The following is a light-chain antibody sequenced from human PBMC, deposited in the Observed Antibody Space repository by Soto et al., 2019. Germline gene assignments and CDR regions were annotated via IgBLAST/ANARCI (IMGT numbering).Light chain of an antibody. CDR1: QSVSSN. CDR2: GAS. V-gene: IGKV3-15*01. J-gene: IGKJ1*01. Sequence: EIVMTQSPATLSVSPGETATLSCRASQSVSSNLAWYQQKPGQAPRLLMYGASTRATGIPARFSGSGSGTEFTLTISSLQSEDFAIYYCQQFNSYSWTFGQGTKVEIK. CDR3: QQFNSYSWT.